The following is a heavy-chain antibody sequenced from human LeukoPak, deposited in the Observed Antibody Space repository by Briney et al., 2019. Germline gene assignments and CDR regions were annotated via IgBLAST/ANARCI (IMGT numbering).Heavy chain of an antibody. D-gene: IGHD3-22*01. V-gene: IGHV3-30*02. CDR1: GFTFDDYG. J-gene: IGHJ4*02. Sequence: GGSLRLSCAASGFTFDDYGMSWVRQAPGKGLEWVTFIRYDGSNKYYADSVKGRFTISRDNSKNTLYLQMNSLRAEDTAVYYCTKDSRRRKTYYYDSSALYFFDYWGQGTLVTVSS. CDR2: IRYDGSNK. CDR3: TKDSRRRKTYYYDSSALYFFDY.